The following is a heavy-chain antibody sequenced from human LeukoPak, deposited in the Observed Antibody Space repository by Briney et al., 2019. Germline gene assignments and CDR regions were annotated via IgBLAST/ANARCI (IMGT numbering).Heavy chain of an antibody. CDR3: ARVSGRELARVYYFDY. CDR2: MNQDGSEK. Sequence: PGGSLRLSCAASGFTFSDSWMSWVRQAPGKGLEWVANMNQDGSEKDYVDSVKGRFTISRDNARNSLYLQMGSLRAEDTAVYYCARVSGRELARVYYFDYWGQGTLVTVSS. CDR1: GFTFSDSW. V-gene: IGHV3-7*01. J-gene: IGHJ4*02. D-gene: IGHD1-26*01.